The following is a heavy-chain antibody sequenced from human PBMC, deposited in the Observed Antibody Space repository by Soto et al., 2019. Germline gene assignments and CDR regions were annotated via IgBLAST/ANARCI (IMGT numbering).Heavy chain of an antibody. Sequence: EVQLVESGGGLVKPGGSRRLSCAASDFTISNAWMNWVRQAPGKGLEWVGRIKTKSEGEATDYAAPLKGRFTISRDDSKNTLFLQMNSLKTEDTAVYYCTTGSVEGVWGQGATVTVSS. CDR1: DFTISNAW. D-gene: IGHD2-15*01. CDR3: TTGSVEGV. J-gene: IGHJ6*02. V-gene: IGHV3-15*07. CDR2: IKTKSEGEAT.